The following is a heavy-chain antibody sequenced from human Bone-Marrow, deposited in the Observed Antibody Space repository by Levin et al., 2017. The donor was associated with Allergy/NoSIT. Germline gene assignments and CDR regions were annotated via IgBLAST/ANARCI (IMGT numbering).Heavy chain of an antibody. J-gene: IGHJ4*02. D-gene: IGHD3-3*01. CDR2: IYHSGST. CDR3: ARDNALGYDFWSGSYMGGYFDY. V-gene: IGHV4-38-2*02. Sequence: SQTLSLTCAVSGYSISSGYYWGWIRQPPGKGLEWIGSIYHSGSTYYNPSLKSRVTISVDTSKNQFSLKLSSVTAADTAVYYCARDNALGYDFWSGSYMGGYFDYWGQGTLVTVSS. CDR1: GYSISSGYY.